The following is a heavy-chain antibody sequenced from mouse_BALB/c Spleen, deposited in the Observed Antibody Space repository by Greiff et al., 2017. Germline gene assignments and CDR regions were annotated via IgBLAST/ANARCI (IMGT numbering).Heavy chain of an antibody. CDR2: INSNGGST. J-gene: IGHJ3*01. V-gene: IGHV5-6-3*01. Sequence: EVMLVESGGGLVQPGGSLKLSCAASGFTFSSYGMSWVRQTPDKRLELVATINSNGGSTYYPDSVKGRFTISRDNAKNTLYLQMSSLKSEDTAMYYCARVIYYGYDAWFAYWGQGTLVTVSA. D-gene: IGHD2-2*01. CDR1: GFTFSSYG. CDR3: ARVIYYGYDAWFAY.